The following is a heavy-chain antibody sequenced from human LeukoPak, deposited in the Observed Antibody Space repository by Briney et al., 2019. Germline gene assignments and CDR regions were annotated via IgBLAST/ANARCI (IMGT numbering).Heavy chain of an antibody. D-gene: IGHD4-11*01. CDR3: ARPYSNYVGNDAFAI. CDR2: IHYSGGT. V-gene: IGHV4-39*01. CDR1: GDSISAGTYY. Sequence: SETLSLTCTVSGDSISAGTYYWGWIRQPPGKGLEWIGTIHYSGGTYYNPSLKSRVTISVDTSKNQFSLKLTSATAADTAVYYCARPYSNYVGNDAFAIWGRGTMVTVSS. J-gene: IGHJ3*02.